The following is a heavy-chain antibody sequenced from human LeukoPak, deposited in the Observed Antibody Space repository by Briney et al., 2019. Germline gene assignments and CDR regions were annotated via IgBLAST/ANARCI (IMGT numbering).Heavy chain of an antibody. Sequence: GGSLRLSCAASGFTFSSYSMNWVRQAPGKGLEWVSSISSSSSYIYYADSVKGRFTISRDNAKNSLYLQMNSLRAEDTAVYYCGREGGDYYDNLDYWGQGTLVTVSS. CDR1: GFTFSSYS. V-gene: IGHV3-21*01. D-gene: IGHD3-22*01. CDR3: GREGGDYYDNLDY. CDR2: ISSSSSYI. J-gene: IGHJ4*02.